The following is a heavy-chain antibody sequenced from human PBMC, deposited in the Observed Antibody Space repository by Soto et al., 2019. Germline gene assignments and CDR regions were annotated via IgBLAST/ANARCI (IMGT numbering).Heavy chain of an antibody. J-gene: IGHJ5*02. CDR3: AKDGASFDV. D-gene: IGHD2-15*01. CDR2: IKRDGSEK. V-gene: IGHV3-7*01. Sequence: GGSLKLSCPTTGFTFVRYWMSWVRQAPGRGLERVANIKRDGSEKYYVDSVKGRFTVSRDNAKNSLFLQMNSLRDDDTAVYYCAKDGASFDVWGQGT. CDR1: GFTFVRYW.